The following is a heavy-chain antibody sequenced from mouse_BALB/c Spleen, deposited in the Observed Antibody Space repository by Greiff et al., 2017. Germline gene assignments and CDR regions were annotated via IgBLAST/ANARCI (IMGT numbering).Heavy chain of an antibody. CDR2: INSDGGST. D-gene: IGHD1-2*01. CDR3: ARHGGDETASHWYFDV. Sequence: DVKLVESGGGLVQPGESLKLSCESNEYEFPSHDMSWVRKTPEKRLELVAAINSDGGSTYYPDTMERRFIISRDNTKKTLYLQMSSLRSEDTALYYCARHGGDETASHWYFDVWGAGTTVTVSS. V-gene: IGHV5-2*01. CDR1: EYEFPSHD. J-gene: IGHJ1*01.